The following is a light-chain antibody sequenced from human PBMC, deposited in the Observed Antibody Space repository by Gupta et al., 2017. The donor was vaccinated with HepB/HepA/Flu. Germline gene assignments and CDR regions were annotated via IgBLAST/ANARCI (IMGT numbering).Light chain of an antibody. CDR2: ATS. CDR1: QGIKND. CDR3: LQDYNYPWT. Sequence: ASQLTQSPSSLSASVGGRVTITCRASQGIKNDLGWYQQKPGRAPKLLIYATSSLQSGVPSRFSGSGSGTDFTITISSLQPEDFATYSCLQDYNYPWTFGQGTKVEIK. V-gene: IGKV1-6*01. J-gene: IGKJ1*01.